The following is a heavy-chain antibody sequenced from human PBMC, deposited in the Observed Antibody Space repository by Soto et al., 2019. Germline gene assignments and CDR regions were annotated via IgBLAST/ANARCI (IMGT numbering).Heavy chain of an antibody. D-gene: IGHD3-22*01. J-gene: IGHJ4*02. CDR2: ISGYNGNT. V-gene: IGHV1-18*04. Sequence: QVQLVQSGAEVKKPGASVKVSCKASGYTFTIYGISWVRQAPGQGLEWMGWISGYNGNTDYAQNLQDRVNLTTDAYTSSVYMELRSLRSDDTAVYYCARVEYYDSSGYYGYWGQRTLITVSS. CDR1: GYTFTIYG. CDR3: ARVEYYDSSGYYGY.